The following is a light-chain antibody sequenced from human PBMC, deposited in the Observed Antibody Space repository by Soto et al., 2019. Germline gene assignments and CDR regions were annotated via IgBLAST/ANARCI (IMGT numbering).Light chain of an antibody. J-gene: IGLJ3*02. V-gene: IGLV1-47*01. CDR3: AAWDDSLSGPNWV. CDR1: SSNIGSNY. CDR2: RNN. Sequence: HSALTQPPSASGTPGQRVTISCSGSSSNIGSNYVYWYQQLPGTAPKLLIYRNNQRPSGVPDRFSGSKSGTSASLAISGLRSEDEADYYCAAWDDSLSGPNWVFGGGTKVTVL.